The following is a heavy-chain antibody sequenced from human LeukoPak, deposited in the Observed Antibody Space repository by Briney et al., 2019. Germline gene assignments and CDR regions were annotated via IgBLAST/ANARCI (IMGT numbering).Heavy chain of an antibody. CDR1: GFTFSSYS. V-gene: IGHV3-21*01. Sequence: GGSLRLSCVASGFTFSSYSMNWVRQAPGKGLEWVSSISSSSSYKYYTDSVKGRFTISRDNAKNSLYLQMNSLRAEDTAVYYCAKALGYCSGGSCYGPGMDVWGQGTTVTVSS. D-gene: IGHD2-15*01. CDR2: ISSSSSYK. CDR3: AKALGYCSGGSCYGPGMDV. J-gene: IGHJ6*02.